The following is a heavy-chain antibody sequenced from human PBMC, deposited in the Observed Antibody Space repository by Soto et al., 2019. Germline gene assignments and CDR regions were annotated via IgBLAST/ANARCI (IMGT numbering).Heavy chain of an antibody. CDR3: ARRGDFWSGYRYWFDP. V-gene: IGHV4-39*01. Sequence: ETLSLTCTVSGGSISSSSYYWGWIRQPPGKGLEWIGSIYYSGSTYYNPSLKSRVTISVDTSKNQFSLKLSSVTAADTAVYYCARRGDFWSGYRYWFDPWGQGTLVTVSS. CDR2: IYYSGST. CDR1: GGSISSSSYY. J-gene: IGHJ5*02. D-gene: IGHD3-3*01.